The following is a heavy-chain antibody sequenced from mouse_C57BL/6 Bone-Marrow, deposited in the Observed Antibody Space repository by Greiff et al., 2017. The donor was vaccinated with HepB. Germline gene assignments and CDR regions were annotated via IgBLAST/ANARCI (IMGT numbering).Heavy chain of an antibody. J-gene: IGHJ1*03. D-gene: IGHD2-4*01. V-gene: IGHV14-4*01. CDR3: TSPYYDYDWYFDV. CDR1: GFNIKDDY. CDR2: IDPENGDT. Sequence: EVKLVESGAELVRPGASVKLSCTASGFNIKDDYMHWVKQRPEQGLEWIGWIDPENGDTEYASKFQGKATITADTSSNTAYLQLSSLTSEDTAVYYCTSPYYDYDWYFDVWGTGTTVTVSS.